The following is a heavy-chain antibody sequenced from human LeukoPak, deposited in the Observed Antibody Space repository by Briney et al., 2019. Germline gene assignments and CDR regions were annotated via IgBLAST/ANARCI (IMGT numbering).Heavy chain of an antibody. Sequence: QSGGSLRLSCAASGFTFDDYAMHWVRQAPGKGLEWVSGISWNSGSIGYADSVKGRFTISRDNAKNSLYLQMNSLRAEDTAVYYCARVGRVWAHSYYMDVWGKGTTVTVSS. CDR3: ARVGRVWAHSYYMDV. J-gene: IGHJ6*03. CDR1: GFTFDDYA. D-gene: IGHD1-26*01. V-gene: IGHV3-9*01. CDR2: ISWNSGSI.